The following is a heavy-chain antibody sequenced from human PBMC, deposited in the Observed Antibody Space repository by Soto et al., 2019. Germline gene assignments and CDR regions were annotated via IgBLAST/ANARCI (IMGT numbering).Heavy chain of an antibody. CDR2: INPNSGGT. Sequence: QVQLVQSGAEVKKPGASVKVSCKASGYTFTGYYMHWVRQAPGQGLEWMGWINPNSGGTNYAQKFQGRVTMTRDTPISTAYMELSRLRSDDTAVYYCARQGLLWFGESVNWFDPWGQGTLVTVSS. CDR1: GYTFTGYY. J-gene: IGHJ5*02. V-gene: IGHV1-2*02. CDR3: ARQGLLWFGESVNWFDP. D-gene: IGHD3-10*01.